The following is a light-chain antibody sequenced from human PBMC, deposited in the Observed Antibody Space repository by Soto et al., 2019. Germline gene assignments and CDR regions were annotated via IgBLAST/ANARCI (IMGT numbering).Light chain of an antibody. CDR1: SSNIGNNY. V-gene: IGLV1-51*02. CDR3: GTWDNSLSVLV. J-gene: IGLJ3*02. Sequence: QSVLTQPPSVSAAPGQMVTISCSGSSSNIGNNYVSWYQQLPGTAPKLLIYENSQRPSGIPDRFSGSKSGTSATLGITGLQTGDEADYYCGTWDNSLSVLVFGGGTKVTVL. CDR2: ENS.